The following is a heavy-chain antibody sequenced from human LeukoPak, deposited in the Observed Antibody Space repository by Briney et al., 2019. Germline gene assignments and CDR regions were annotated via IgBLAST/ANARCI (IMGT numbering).Heavy chain of an antibody. CDR3: AREWRGIVVVPAKAYYFDY. D-gene: IGHD2-2*01. V-gene: IGHV1-46*01. CDR2: INPSGGST. J-gene: IGHJ4*02. Sequence: VASVKVSCKASGYTFTSYYMHWVRQAPGQGLEWMGIINPSGGSTSYAQKFQGRVTMTRDTSTSTVYMELSSLRSEDTAVYYCAREWRGIVVVPAKAYYFDYWGQGTLVTVSS. CDR1: GYTFTSYY.